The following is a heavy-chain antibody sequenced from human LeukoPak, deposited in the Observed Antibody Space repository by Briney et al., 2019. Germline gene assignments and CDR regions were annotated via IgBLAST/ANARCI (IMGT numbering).Heavy chain of an antibody. Sequence: TLSLTCTVSGGSISSGDYYWSWMRQPPGKGLEWIGYIYNSGSTYHNPSLKSRVTISVDTSKNQFSLKLSSVTAADTAVYYCARGLKVLDYWGQGTLVTASS. CDR1: GGSISSGDYY. CDR3: ARGLKVLDY. V-gene: IGHV4-30-4*01. D-gene: IGHD2-21*02. J-gene: IGHJ4*02. CDR2: IYNSGST.